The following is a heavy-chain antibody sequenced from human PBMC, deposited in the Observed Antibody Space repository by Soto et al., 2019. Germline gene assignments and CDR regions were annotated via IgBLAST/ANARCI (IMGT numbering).Heavy chain of an antibody. Sequence: QVQLEQSGAEVKKPGSSVKISCKASGGTLSDHGVSWLRQAPGQGLEWVGGTIPVFNTAKYAPKFQGRVTTAADKSTNIAYMELGSLRSDDTAFYYCARGVYGSGNYYTGPSAFDIWGQGTLVFVSS. V-gene: IGHV1-69*06. J-gene: IGHJ3*02. D-gene: IGHD3-10*01. CDR3: ARGVYGSGNYYTGPSAFDI. CDR1: GGTLSDHG. CDR2: TIPVFNTA.